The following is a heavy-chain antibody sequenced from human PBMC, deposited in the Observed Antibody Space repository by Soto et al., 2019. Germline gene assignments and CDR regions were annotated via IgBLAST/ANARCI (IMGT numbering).Heavy chain of an antibody. V-gene: IGHV4-59*12. Sequence: PSETLSLTCTVSGGSISSYYWSRIRQPPGKGLEWIGYIYYSGSTNYNPSLKSRVTISVDTSKNQFSLKLSSVTAADTAVYYCARERQLWSEDDYYYYGMDVWGQGTTVTVSS. CDR2: IYYSGST. CDR3: ARERQLWSEDDYYYYGMDV. CDR1: GGSISSYY. D-gene: IGHD5-18*01. J-gene: IGHJ6*02.